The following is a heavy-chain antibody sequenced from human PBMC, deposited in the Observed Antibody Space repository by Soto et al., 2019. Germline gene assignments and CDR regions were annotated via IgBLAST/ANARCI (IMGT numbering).Heavy chain of an antibody. Sequence: PSETLSLTCTVSGGSISSGDYYWSWIRQPPGKGLEWIGYIYYSGSTYYNPSLKSRVTISVDTSKNQFSLKLSSVTAADTAVYYCARGVHYYDSSGYLASFWFDPWGQGTLVTVSS. J-gene: IGHJ5*02. CDR2: IYYSGST. D-gene: IGHD3-22*01. CDR1: GGSISSGDYY. CDR3: ARGVHYYDSSGYLASFWFDP. V-gene: IGHV4-30-4*01.